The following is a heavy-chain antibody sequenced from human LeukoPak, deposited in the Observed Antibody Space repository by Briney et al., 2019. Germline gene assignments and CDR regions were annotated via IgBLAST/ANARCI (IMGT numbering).Heavy chain of an antibody. Sequence: ASVKVSCKASGYTFTGYYMHWVRQAPGEGLEWMGWINPNSGGTNYAQRFQGRVIMTRDTSISTAYMEVSRLRLDDTAVYYCAREDAKSSDYWGQGTLVTVSS. CDR3: AREDAKSSDY. J-gene: IGHJ4*02. V-gene: IGHV1-2*02. CDR2: INPNSGGT. CDR1: GYTFTGYY.